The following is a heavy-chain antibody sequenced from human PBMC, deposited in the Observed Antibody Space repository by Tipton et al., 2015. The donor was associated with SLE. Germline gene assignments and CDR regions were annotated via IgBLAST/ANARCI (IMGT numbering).Heavy chain of an antibody. CDR1: GGSFSGYY. Sequence: TLSLTCAVYGGSFSGYYWSWIRQPPGKGLEWIGEISHSGSTNYNPSLKSRVTISLDTSKNQFSLKLSSVTAADTAIYYCARANSGYWGQGTLVTVSS. CDR2: ISHSGST. J-gene: IGHJ4*02. V-gene: IGHV4-34*01. CDR3: ARANSGY. D-gene: IGHD1-26*01.